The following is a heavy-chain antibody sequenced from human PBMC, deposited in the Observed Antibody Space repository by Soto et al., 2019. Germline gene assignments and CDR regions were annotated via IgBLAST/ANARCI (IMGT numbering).Heavy chain of an antibody. CDR1: GYIFTSYG. D-gene: IGHD1-1*01. CDR2: INVFNGNT. J-gene: IGHJ5*02. Sequence: QVQMVQSGAEVKKPGASVKVSCKASGYIFTSYGISWVRQARGQGLEWMGWINVFNGNTNYAENLQXXVTMTRDTSTNTAYMELRSLRSDDTAVYYCARGYGNDGVDPWGQGTLVTVSS. CDR3: ARGYGNDGVDP. V-gene: IGHV1-18*01.